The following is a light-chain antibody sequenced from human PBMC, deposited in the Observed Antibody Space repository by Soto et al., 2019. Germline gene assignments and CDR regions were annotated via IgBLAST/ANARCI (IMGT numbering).Light chain of an antibody. CDR1: QSVSSS. CDR3: QHYNNWPPFT. Sequence: EIVMTQSPATLSVSPGERVTLSCRAGQSVSSSLAWYQQKPGQAPRLLIYGASTKATGIPARFSGSGSGTEFTLTISSLQSEDFAVYYCQHYNNWPPFTFGPGTKVDI. CDR2: GAS. J-gene: IGKJ3*01. V-gene: IGKV3-15*01.